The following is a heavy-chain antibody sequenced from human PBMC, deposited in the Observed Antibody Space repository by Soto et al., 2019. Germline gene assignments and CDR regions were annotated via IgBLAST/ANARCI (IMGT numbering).Heavy chain of an antibody. J-gene: IGHJ4*02. D-gene: IGHD3-10*01. CDR1: GFTFSSYD. CDR3: ARSVRGVVNTGIDY. V-gene: IGHV3-30*03. CDR2: ISFDGSSE. Sequence: GGSLRLSCAASGFTFSSYDIHWVRQAPGKGLEWVAVISFDGSSEYYADSVKGRFTISRDNSKDTLYLQMNSLRAEDTAVFYCARSVRGVVNTGIDYWGQGTLVTVSS.